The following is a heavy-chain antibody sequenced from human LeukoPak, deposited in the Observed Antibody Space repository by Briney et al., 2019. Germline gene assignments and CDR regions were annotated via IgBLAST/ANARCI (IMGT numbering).Heavy chain of an antibody. Sequence: GGSLRLSCAVSGITLSNYGMSWVRQAPGKGLEWVAGISDSGGRTNYADSVKGRFTISRDNPKNTLYLQMNSLRAEDTAVYYCAKTTSGYSQLMDYWGQGTLVTVSS. V-gene: IGHV3-23*01. J-gene: IGHJ4*02. CDR2: ISDSGGRT. CDR3: AKTTSGYSQLMDY. CDR1: GITLSNYG. D-gene: IGHD3-3*01.